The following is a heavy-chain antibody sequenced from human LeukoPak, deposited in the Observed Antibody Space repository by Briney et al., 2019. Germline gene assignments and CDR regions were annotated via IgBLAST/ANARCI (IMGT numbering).Heavy chain of an antibody. Sequence: SETLSLTCTVSGYSISSGYYWAWIRQPPGKGLEWIGTIYHSGSTYSNPSLKSRVTISVDTSKNKLSLRLSSVTAADTAVYFCAREAKPANAAGLDVWGQGTTVTVSS. CDR1: GYSISSGYY. CDR2: IYHSGST. CDR3: AREAKPANAAGLDV. J-gene: IGHJ6*02. D-gene: IGHD4/OR15-4a*01. V-gene: IGHV4-38-2*02.